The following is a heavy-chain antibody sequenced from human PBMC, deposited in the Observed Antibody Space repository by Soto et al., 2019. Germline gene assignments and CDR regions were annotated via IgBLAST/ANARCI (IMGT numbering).Heavy chain of an antibody. V-gene: IGHV1-69*13. CDR2: IIPIFGTA. D-gene: IGHD2-21*02. J-gene: IGHJ4*02. CDR1: GGTFSSYA. Sequence: ASVKVSCKASGGTFSSYAISWVRQAPGQGREWMGGIIPIFGTANYAQKFQGRVTITADESTSTAYMELSSLRSEDTAVYYCARDLFAYCGGDCYSAGYWGQGTLVTVSS. CDR3: ARDLFAYCGGDCYSAGY.